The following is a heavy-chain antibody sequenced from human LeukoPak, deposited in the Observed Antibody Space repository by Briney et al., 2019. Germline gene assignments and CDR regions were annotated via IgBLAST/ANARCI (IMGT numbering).Heavy chain of an antibody. D-gene: IGHD2-2*02. CDR2: INHSGST. J-gene: IGHJ6*03. Sequence: SETLSLTCAVYGGSFSGYYWSWIRQPPGKGLEWIGEINHSGSTNYNPSLKSRVTISVDTSKNQFPLKLSSVTAADTAVYYCARGGGIPDPDYYYYYYMDVWGKGTKVTVSS. CDR3: ARGGGIPDPDYYYYYYMDV. V-gene: IGHV4-34*01. CDR1: GGSFSGYY.